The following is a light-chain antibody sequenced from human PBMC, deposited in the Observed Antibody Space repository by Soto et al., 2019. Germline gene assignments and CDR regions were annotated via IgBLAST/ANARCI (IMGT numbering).Light chain of an antibody. CDR2: AAS. Sequence: IQMTQSPSSLSAFVGDRVTISCRASQGISNFLAWYQQKPGKVPKLLIYAASTLQSGVPSRFSGSGSGTYFTLTISSLQPEDFATYYCQQSYTTPSITFGQGTRLEIK. CDR1: QGISNF. V-gene: IGKV1-27*01. CDR3: QQSYTTPSIT. J-gene: IGKJ5*01.